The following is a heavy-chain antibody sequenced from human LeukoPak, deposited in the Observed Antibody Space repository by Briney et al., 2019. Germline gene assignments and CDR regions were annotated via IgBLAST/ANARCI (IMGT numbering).Heavy chain of an antibody. CDR3: ARRSGYDSNYFDY. V-gene: IGHV3-20*04. CDR1: GFTFDGYG. J-gene: IGHJ4*02. D-gene: IGHD5-12*01. Sequence: GGSLRLSCAASGFTFDGYGMTWVRQAPGKGLEWVSGINWNGGSTGYADSVKGRFTISRDNAKNSLYLQMNSLRAEDTALYYCARRSGYDSNYFDYWGQGTLVTVSS. CDR2: INWNGGST.